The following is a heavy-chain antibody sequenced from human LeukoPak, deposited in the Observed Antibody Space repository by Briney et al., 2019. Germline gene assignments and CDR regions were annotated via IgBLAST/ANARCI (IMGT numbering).Heavy chain of an antibody. V-gene: IGHV3-23*01. CDR3: ARGQLYYDSSGFDY. CDR2: ISATGGNT. CDR1: RFTFASYA. J-gene: IGHJ4*02. D-gene: IGHD3-22*01. Sequence: PGGSLRLSCAASRFTFASYAMSWVRQAPGKGLDWVSSISATGGNTYYADSVKGRFTISRDNSKNTLYLQMNSLRAEDTAVYYCARGQLYYDSSGFDYWGQGTLVTVSS.